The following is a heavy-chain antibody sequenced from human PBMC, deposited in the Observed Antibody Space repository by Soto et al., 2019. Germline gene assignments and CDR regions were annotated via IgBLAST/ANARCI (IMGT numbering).Heavy chain of an antibody. CDR1: GFTFSNAW. D-gene: IGHD3-3*01. J-gene: IGHJ6*03. V-gene: IGHV3-15*01. Sequence: GGSLRLSCAASGFTFSNAWMSWVRQAPGKGLEWVGRIKSKTDGGTTDYAAPVKGRFTISRDDSKNTLYLQMNSLKTEDTAVYYCTTTQLRFNHYYYYYYMDVWGKGTTVTVSS. CDR3: TTTQLRFNHYYYYYYMDV. CDR2: IKSKTDGGTT.